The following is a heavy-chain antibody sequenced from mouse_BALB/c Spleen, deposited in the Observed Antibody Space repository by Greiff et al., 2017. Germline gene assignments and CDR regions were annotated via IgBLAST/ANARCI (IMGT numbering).Heavy chain of an antibody. CDR2: IYPGNSDT. V-gene: IGHV1-5*01. D-gene: IGHD3-3*01. CDR3: TRGGQGRYFDV. Sequence: VQLQQSGTVLARPGASVKMSCKASGYSFTSYWMHWVKQRPGQGLEWIGAIYPGNSDTSYNQKFKGKAKLTAVTSASTAYMELGSLTNEDSAVYYCTRGGQGRYFDVWGAGTTVTVSS. CDR1: GYSFTSYW. J-gene: IGHJ1*01.